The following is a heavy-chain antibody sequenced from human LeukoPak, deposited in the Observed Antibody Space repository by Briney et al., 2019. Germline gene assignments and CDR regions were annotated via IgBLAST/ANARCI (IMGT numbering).Heavy chain of an antibody. V-gene: IGHV4-39*01. D-gene: IGHD3-10*01. J-gene: IGHJ4*02. CDR3: ARYVVYGSGKYYFDY. CDR1: GRSVSSTTYH. Sequence: PSDTLSLTCSVSGRSVSSTTYHWRGMRQPPGKGLEWIASINYSGSTYYNPSLKSRVTISVDTSENQFSLKLSSVTAADTAVYYCARYVVYGSGKYYFDYWGQGTLVTVSS. CDR2: INYSGST.